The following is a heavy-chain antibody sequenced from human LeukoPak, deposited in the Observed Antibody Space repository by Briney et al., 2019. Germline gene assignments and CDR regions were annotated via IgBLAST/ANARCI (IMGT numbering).Heavy chain of an antibody. J-gene: IGHJ5*02. CDR2: IYHSGRT. Sequence: SGTLSLTCAVSGGSISSTNWWSWVRQPPGKGLEWIGEIYHSGRTKYNPSLKSRGTISVDKSKNQFSLKLSTVTAADTAVYYCAVTGPHCSGGSCQLDPWGQGTLVTVSS. V-gene: IGHV4-4*02. CDR1: GGSISSTNW. CDR3: AVTGPHCSGGSCQLDP. D-gene: IGHD2-15*01.